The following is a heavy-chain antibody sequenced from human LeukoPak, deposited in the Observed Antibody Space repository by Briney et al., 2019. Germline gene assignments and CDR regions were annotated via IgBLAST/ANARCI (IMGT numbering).Heavy chain of an antibody. CDR2: FDTEDGET. CDR3: ATFPRDGYNHPFDY. D-gene: IGHD5-24*01. Sequence: GASVNVSCKVSGYTLTELSMHWVRQAPGKGLEWVGGFDTEDGETIYAQKFQGRVTMTEDTSTDTAYMELSSLRSEDTAVYYCATFPRDGYNHPFDYWGQGTLVTVSS. V-gene: IGHV1-24*01. CDR1: GYTLTELS. J-gene: IGHJ4*02.